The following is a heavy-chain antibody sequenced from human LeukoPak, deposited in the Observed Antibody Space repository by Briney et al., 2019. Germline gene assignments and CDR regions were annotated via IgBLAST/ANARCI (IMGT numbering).Heavy chain of an antibody. Sequence: LRLSCAASGFTFSSYAMHWIRQSPGEGLEWIGYIYYTGDTYYNPSLKSRATISLDASKNLFSLDLRSVTAADTAVYYCARDRGYNYGLVDSWGQGTLVTVSS. CDR1: GFTFSSYAMH. CDR3: ARDRGYNYGLVDS. V-gene: IGHV4-30-4*01. D-gene: IGHD5-18*01. CDR2: IYYTGDT. J-gene: IGHJ4*02.